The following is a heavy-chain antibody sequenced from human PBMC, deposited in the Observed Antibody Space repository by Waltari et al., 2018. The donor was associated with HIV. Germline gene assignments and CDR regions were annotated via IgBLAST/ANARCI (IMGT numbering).Heavy chain of an antibody. Sequence: GGGLVQPGGSLRLSCAASGLPFSSYALSWFRQAPGKGLEWVSAISGSGGSTYYADSVKGRFTISRDNSKNTLYLQMNSLRAEDTAVYYCAAAKADSSGYYSLFDYWGQGTLVTVSS. V-gene: IGHV3-23*01. CDR3: AAAKADSSGYYSLFDY. J-gene: IGHJ4*02. D-gene: IGHD3-22*01. CDR2: ISGSGGST. CDR1: GLPFSSYA.